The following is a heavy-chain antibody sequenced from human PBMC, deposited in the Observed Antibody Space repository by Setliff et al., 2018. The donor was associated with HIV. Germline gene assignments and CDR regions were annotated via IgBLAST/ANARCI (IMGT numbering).Heavy chain of an antibody. CDR1: GGSISSSSHY. J-gene: IGHJ4*02. V-gene: IGHV4-39*01. CDR2: IYYSGST. Sequence: SETLSLTCTVSGGSISSSSHYWGWIRQPPGKGLEWIGSIYYSGSTYYNPSLKSRVTISVDTSKNQFSLKLSSVTAADTAVYYCARHTVYGDYLSLYYFDYWGQGTLVTVSS. D-gene: IGHD4-17*01. CDR3: ARHTVYGDYLSLYYFDY.